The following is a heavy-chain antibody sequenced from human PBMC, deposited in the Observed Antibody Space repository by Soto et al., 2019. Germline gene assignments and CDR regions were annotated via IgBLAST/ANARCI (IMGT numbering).Heavy chain of an antibody. D-gene: IGHD2-8*01. CDR2: ISSSGSTI. Sequence: VGSLRLSCAASGFTFSSCEMNWVRQAPGKGLEWVSYISSSGSTIYYADSVKGRFTISRDNAKNSLYLQMNSLRAEDTAVYYCARDSMVYGTIDDWGQGNLVTVPS. J-gene: IGHJ4*02. CDR3: ARDSMVYGTIDD. V-gene: IGHV3-48*03. CDR1: GFTFSSCE.